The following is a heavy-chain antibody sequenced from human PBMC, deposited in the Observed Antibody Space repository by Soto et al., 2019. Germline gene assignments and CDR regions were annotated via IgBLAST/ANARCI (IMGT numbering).Heavy chain of an antibody. V-gene: IGHV3-23*01. D-gene: IGHD2-2*01. J-gene: IGHJ6*02. Sequence: VGSLRISCVASGFTFSTHAMSWVRQAPGKGLEWVSTFSGSGGNIYYAESVKGRLTISRDDSKNTLYLQMNSLRVEDTAVYYCAKDPPWTVGPLAMDVWGQGTTVTVSS. CDR2: FSGSGGNI. CDR3: AKDPPWTVGPLAMDV. CDR1: GFTFSTHA.